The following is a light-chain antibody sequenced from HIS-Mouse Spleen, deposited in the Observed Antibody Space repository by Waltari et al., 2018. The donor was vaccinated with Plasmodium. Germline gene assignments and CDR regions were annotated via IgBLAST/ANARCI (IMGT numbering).Light chain of an antibody. CDR3: QQYDNLPLT. J-gene: IGKJ4*01. V-gene: IGKV1-33*01. CDR2: DAS. CDR1: QSISSW. Sequence: DIQMTQSPSTLSASVGDRVTTTCRASQSISSWLAWYQQKPGKAPTLLIYDASNLETGVPSRFSGSGSGTDFTFTISSLQPEDIATYYCQQYDNLPLTFGGGTKVEIK.